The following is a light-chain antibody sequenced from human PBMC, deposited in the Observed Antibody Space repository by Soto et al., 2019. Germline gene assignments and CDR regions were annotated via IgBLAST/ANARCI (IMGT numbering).Light chain of an antibody. J-gene: IGKJ1*01. V-gene: IGKV1-17*01. CDR2: AAS. CDR1: QGIRSD. CDR3: LQYNTYPPT. Sequence: DIQMTQSPSSLSASEGDRVTITCRASQGIRSDLGWYQQKPGKAPKRLIYAASGLQSGVPSRFSGSGSGTEFTLTISSLQPEDFAAYYCLQYNTYPPTFGQGTKVEIK.